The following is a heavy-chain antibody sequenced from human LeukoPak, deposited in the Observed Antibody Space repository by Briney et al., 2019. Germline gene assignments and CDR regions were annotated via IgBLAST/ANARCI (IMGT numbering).Heavy chain of an antibody. CDR1: GFSSSDYW. J-gene: IGHJ5*02. CDR2: MNSDGTTT. V-gene: IGHV3-74*01. D-gene: IGHD3-10*01. CDR3: ARGRGPYGWFDP. Sequence: GGSLRLSCAASGFSSSDYWMHWVRHAPGQGLVWVSRMNSDGTTTNYADSVKGRFTISRDNAKNTLYLQMNSLRAEDTAVYYCARGRGPYGWFDPWGQGTLVTVSS.